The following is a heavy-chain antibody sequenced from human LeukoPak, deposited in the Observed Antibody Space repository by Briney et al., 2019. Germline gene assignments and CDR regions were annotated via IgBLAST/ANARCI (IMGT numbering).Heavy chain of an antibody. CDR1: GGFFSGYY. V-gene: IGHV4-34*01. Sequence: PSETLSLTCAVYGGFFSGYYWSWIRQPPGKGLEWIGEINHSGSTNYNPSLKSRVTISVDTSKNQFSLKLSSVTAADTAVYYCARGDPFFAYWGQGTLVTVSS. CDR3: ARGDPFFAY. CDR2: INHSGST. J-gene: IGHJ4*02.